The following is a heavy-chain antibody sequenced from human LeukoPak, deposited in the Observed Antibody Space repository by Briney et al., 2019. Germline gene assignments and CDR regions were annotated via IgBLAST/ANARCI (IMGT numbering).Heavy chain of an antibody. Sequence: PGGSLRLSCAASGFTFSSYSMNWARQAPGKGLEWVPYNSYSSSTIYYADSVKGRFTISRDNGKNSLYLQMNSLRAEDTAVYYCARDRLHYGEYEKTFDYWGQGTLVTVSS. CDR1: GFTFSSYS. CDR3: ARDRLHYGEYEKTFDY. D-gene: IGHD4-17*01. V-gene: IGHV3-48*01. J-gene: IGHJ4*02. CDR2: NSYSSSTI.